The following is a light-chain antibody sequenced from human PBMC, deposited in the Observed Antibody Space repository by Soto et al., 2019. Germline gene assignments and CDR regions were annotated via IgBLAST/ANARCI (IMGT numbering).Light chain of an antibody. CDR2: GAS. J-gene: IGKJ5*01. V-gene: IGKV3-15*01. CDR3: QQYNNWPPT. Sequence: EIVMTQSPATLSVSPGERATLSCRASQDVSTNLAWYQQKPGQAPRLLIYGASTRATGIPARFSDSGSETEFTLTISSPQSEDFAVYFCQQYNNWPPTFGQGTRLEI. CDR1: QDVSTN.